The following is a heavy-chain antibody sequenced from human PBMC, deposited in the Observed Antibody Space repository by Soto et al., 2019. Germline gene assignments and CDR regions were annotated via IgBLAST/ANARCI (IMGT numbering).Heavy chain of an antibody. J-gene: IGHJ3*02. CDR3: ARQSGTVRDFWSGHNAFDI. CDR2: IYYSGST. V-gene: IGHV4-39*01. D-gene: IGHD3-3*01. Sequence: PSETLSLTCTVSGGSISSSSYYWGWIRQPPGKGLEWIGSIYYSGSTYYNPSLKSRVTISVDTSKNQFSLKLSSVTAAGTAVYYCARQSGTVRDFWSGHNAFDIWGQGTMVTVSS. CDR1: GGSISSSSYY.